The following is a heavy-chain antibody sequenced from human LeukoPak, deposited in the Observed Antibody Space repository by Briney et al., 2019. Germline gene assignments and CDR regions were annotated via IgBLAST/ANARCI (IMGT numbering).Heavy chain of an antibody. CDR3: AAGPWELNF. Sequence: SETLSLTCTVSGVSINTYYASWIRQAPGKGLEFIGFIYNGGNTNYNPSLKSRATISVDTSNNQFSLRLTSVTAADTAMYYCAAGPWELNFWGQGTLVTVSS. CDR2: IYNGGNT. V-gene: IGHV4-4*09. D-gene: IGHD1-26*01. J-gene: IGHJ4*02. CDR1: GVSINTYY.